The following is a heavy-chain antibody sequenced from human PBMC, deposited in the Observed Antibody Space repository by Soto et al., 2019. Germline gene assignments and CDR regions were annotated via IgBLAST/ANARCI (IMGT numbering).Heavy chain of an antibody. D-gene: IGHD7-27*01. CDR1: GGSFSGYY. V-gene: IGHV4-34*01. CDR2: INHSGST. Sequence: QVQLQQWGAGLLKPSETLSLTCAVYGGSFSGYYWNWIRQPPGKGLEWIGEINHSGSTNYNPSLMSRVTISVDPSTNQFSLKLSSVTAADTAVYYCARGWGRIFDYWGQGTLVTVSS. J-gene: IGHJ4*02. CDR3: ARGWGRIFDY.